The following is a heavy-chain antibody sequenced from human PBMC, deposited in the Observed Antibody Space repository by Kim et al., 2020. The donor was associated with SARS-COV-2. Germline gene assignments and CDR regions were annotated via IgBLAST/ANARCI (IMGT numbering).Heavy chain of an antibody. CDR3: AREREGSYYAYYYYGMDV. J-gene: IGHJ6*02. D-gene: IGHD1-26*01. CDR2: INPNSGGT. Sequence: ASVKVSCKASGYTFTGYYMHWVRQAPGQGLEWMGRINPNSGGTNYAQKFQGRVTMTRDTSISTAYMELSRLRSDDTAVYYCAREREGSYYAYYYYGMDVWGQGTTVTVSS. V-gene: IGHV1-2*06. CDR1: GYTFTGYY.